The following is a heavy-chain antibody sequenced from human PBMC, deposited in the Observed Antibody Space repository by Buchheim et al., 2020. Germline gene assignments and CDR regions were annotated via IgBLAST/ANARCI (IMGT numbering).Heavy chain of an antibody. CDR2: INPNSGGT. V-gene: IGHV1-2*04. CDR1: GYTFTGYY. CDR3: ATQGGIAAAGTHYFDY. Sequence: QVKLVQSGAEVKKPGASVKVSCKASGYTFTGYYIHWVRQAPGQGLEWMGWINPNSGGTNYAQTFQGWVTMTRDTSITTAFMELSRLTSDDTAVYYCATQGGIAAAGTHYFDYWGQGTL. J-gene: IGHJ4*02. D-gene: IGHD6-13*01.